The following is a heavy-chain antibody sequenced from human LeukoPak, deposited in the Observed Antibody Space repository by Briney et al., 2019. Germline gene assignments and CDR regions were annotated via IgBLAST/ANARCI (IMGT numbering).Heavy chain of an antibody. CDR1: GYSFTHYA. J-gene: IGHJ4*02. V-gene: IGHV1-18*01. D-gene: IGHD6-19*01. Sequence: ASVKVSRKTSGYSFTHYAISWVRHAPGQGLEWMGWISTYNGDTKYAQKLQGRFTMTSDTSTSTAYMELRSLTSDDTAVYYCARDPSNTSGWYIYFDFWGQGTLVTVSS. CDR2: ISTYNGDT. CDR3: ARDPSNTSGWYIYFDF.